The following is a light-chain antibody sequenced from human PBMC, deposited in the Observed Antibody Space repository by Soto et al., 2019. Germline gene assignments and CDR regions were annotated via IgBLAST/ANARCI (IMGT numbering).Light chain of an antibody. CDR2: GNS. CDR3: QSYDSSLRGDVV. V-gene: IGLV1-40*01. Sequence: QSVLTQPPSVSGAPGQRVTISCTGSSSNIGAGYDVHWYQQLPGTAPKLLIYGNSNRPSGVPDRFSGSKSGTSASLAITGLQAEDEADYYCQSYDSSLRGDVVFGGVTKLTVL. J-gene: IGLJ2*01. CDR1: SSNIGAGYD.